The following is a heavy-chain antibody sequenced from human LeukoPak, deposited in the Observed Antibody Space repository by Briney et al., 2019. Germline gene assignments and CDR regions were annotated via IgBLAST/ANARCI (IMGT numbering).Heavy chain of an antibody. D-gene: IGHD3-3*01. CDR2: MNPNSGDT. CDR1: GYTFTSYD. V-gene: IGHV1-8*01. CDR3: ASITIFGVVIIN. Sequence: ASVKVSCKASGYTFTSYDINWVRQATGQGLEWMGWMNPNSGDTGYAQKFQGRVTMTRNTSISTAYMELSSLRSEDTAVYYCASITIFGVVIINWGQGTLVTVSS. J-gene: IGHJ4*02.